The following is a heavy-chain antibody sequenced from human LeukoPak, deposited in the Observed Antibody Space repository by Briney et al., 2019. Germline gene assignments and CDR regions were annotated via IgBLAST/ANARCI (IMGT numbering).Heavy chain of an antibody. CDR2: ISYDGSKI. D-gene: IGHD3/OR15-3a*01. CDR1: GFTFSSYG. CDR3: ARDTGTGYYAY. V-gene: IGHV3-30*03. Sequence: PGRSLRLSCAASGFTFSSYGMHWVRQAPGKGLEWVTLISYDGSKIYYADSVKGRFTISRDNSKNTLYLQMNSLRAEDTAVYYCARDTGTGYYAYWGQGTLVTVSS. J-gene: IGHJ4*02.